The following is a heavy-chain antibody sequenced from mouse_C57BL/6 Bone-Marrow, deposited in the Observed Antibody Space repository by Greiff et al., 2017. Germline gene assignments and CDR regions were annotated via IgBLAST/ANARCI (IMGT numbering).Heavy chain of an antibody. CDR3: ARDGGYYAMDY. CDR1: GFTFSDYY. J-gene: IGHJ4*01. Sequence: EVQVVESEGGLVQPGSSMKLSCTASGFTFSDYYMAWVRQVPEKGLEWVANINYDGSSTYYLDSLKSRFIISRDNAKNILYLQMSSLKSEDTATYYCARDGGYYAMDYWGQGTSGTVSS. V-gene: IGHV5-16*01. CDR2: INYDGSST.